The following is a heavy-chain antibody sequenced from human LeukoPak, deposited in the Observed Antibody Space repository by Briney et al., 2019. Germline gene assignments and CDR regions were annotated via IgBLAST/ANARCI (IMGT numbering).Heavy chain of an antibody. CDR2: IYYSGST. Sequence: SETLSLTCTVSGGSISSGDYYWSWIRQPPGKGLEWIGYIYYSGSTYYNPSLKSRVTISVDTSKNQFSLKLSSVTAADTAVYYCARDRTLYGDYGYWYFDLWSRGTLVTVSS. CDR3: ARDRTLYGDYGYWYFDL. D-gene: IGHD4-17*01. J-gene: IGHJ2*01. V-gene: IGHV4-30-4*01. CDR1: GGSISSGDYY.